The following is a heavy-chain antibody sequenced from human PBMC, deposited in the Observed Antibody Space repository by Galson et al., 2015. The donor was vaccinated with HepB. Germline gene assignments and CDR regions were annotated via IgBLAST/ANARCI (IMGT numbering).Heavy chain of an antibody. D-gene: IGHD4-11*01. J-gene: IGHJ6*03. CDR1: GFTFSSYW. V-gene: IGHV3-74*01. Sequence: SLRLSCAASGFTFSSYWMHWVRQAPGKGLVWVSRINSDGSSTSYADSVKGRFTISRDNAKNTLYLQMNSLRAEDTAVYYCARDYSGYYYYYYMDVWGKGTTVTVSS. CDR3: ARDYSGYYYYYYMDV. CDR2: INSDGSST.